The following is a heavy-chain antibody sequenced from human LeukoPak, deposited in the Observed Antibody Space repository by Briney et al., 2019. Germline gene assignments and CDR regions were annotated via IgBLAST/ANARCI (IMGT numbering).Heavy chain of an antibody. CDR2: VHASGTT. CDR1: GGSIRSYY. J-gene: IGHJ5*02. V-gene: IGHV4-4*07. Sequence: PSETLSLTCSVSGGSIRSYYWSWIRQSAEKGLEWIGRVHASGTTRYNPSFESRLTMSVDTSKNQFSLTLTSVMAADTAVYFCARGMAAAYDYNWFDPWGQGTQVTVSS. CDR3: ARGMAAAYDYNWFDP. D-gene: IGHD5-12*01.